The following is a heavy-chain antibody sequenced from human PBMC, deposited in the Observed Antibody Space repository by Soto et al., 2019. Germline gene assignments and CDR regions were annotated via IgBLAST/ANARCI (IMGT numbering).Heavy chain of an antibody. CDR1: GYTFTGYY. V-gene: IGHV1-2*02. CDR3: ARGQYNWNQAGGWFDP. J-gene: IGHJ5*02. CDR2: INPNSGGT. Sequence: QVQLVQSGAEVKKPGASVKVSCKASGYTFTGYYMHWVRQAPGQGLEWMGWINPNSGGTNYAQKFQGRVTMTRDTSISTAYRELSRVRSDDTAVYYCARGQYNWNQAGGWFDPWGQGTLVTVSS. D-gene: IGHD1-20*01.